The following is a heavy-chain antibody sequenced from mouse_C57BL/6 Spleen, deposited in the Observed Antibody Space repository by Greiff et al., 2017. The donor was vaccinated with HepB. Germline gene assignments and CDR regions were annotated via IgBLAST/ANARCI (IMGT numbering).Heavy chain of an antibody. CDR3: ARRAHYYGSSSDY. D-gene: IGHD1-1*01. Sequence: QVQLQQPGAELVKPGASVKLSCKASGYTFTSYWMQWVKQRPGQGFEWIGEIDPSDSYTNYNQKFKGKATLTVDTSSSTAYMQLSSLTSEDSAVYYCARRAHYYGSSSDYWGQGTTLTVSS. CDR2: IDPSDSYT. J-gene: IGHJ2*01. V-gene: IGHV1-50*01. CDR1: GYTFTSYW.